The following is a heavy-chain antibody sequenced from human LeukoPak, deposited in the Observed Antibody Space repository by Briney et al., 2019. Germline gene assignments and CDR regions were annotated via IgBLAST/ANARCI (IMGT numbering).Heavy chain of an antibody. Sequence: SETLSLTCTVSGGSISSGDYYWSWIRQPPGKGLEWIGHIFYSASTYYNPSLMRRLTISVDTSKNQFSLKLSSVTPADTAVYCCARERREGGSSWIDYWGRGTLVTVSS. V-gene: IGHV4-30-4*01. CDR3: ARERREGGSSWIDY. CDR2: IFYSAST. CDR1: GGSISSGDYY. D-gene: IGHD6-13*01. J-gene: IGHJ4*02.